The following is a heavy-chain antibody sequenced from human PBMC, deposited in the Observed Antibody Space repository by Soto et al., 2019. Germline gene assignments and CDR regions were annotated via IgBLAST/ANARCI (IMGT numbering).Heavy chain of an antibody. J-gene: IGHJ6*02. Sequence: PSQTLSLTCAISGDSVSSNSAAWNWIRQSPSRGLEWLGRTYYRSKWYNDYAVSVKSRITINPDTSKNQFSLQLNSVTPEDTAVYYCARALWEWRPWEIQLWSTPYYYYYYGMDVWGQGTTVTVSS. D-gene: IGHD5-18*01. CDR1: GDSVSSNSAA. CDR3: ARALWEWRPWEIQLWSTPYYYYYYGMDV. CDR2: TYYRSKWYN. V-gene: IGHV6-1*01.